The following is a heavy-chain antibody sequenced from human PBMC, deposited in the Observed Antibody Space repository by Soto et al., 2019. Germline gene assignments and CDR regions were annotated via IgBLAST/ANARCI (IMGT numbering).Heavy chain of an antibody. J-gene: IGHJ6*02. D-gene: IGHD2-15*01. CDR2: IIPIFGAA. V-gene: IGHV1-69*13. CDR3: ARDSDIVVVVAAVKYYYYGMDV. CDR1: GGTFSSYA. Sequence: GASVKVSCKASGGTFSSYAISWVRQAPGQGLEWMGGIIPIFGAANYAQKFQGRVTITADESTSTAYMELSSLRSEDTAVYYCARDSDIVVVVAAVKYYYYGMDVWGQGTTVTVSS.